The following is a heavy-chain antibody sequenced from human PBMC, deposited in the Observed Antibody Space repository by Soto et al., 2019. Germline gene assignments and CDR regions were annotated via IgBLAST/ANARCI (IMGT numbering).Heavy chain of an antibody. V-gene: IGHV1-18*01. CDR1: GYSFTTYG. Sequence: QVQLVQSRGEVKKPGASVKVSCKTSGYSFTTYGISWVRQAPGQGLEWMGWISGYNGNTNYAQNLQGRVTMTTDTYKNTAYMEPRSLRSDDTAVYYCAREGPAPYYYSGMDVWGQGSTVTASS. CDR2: ISGYNGNT. J-gene: IGHJ6*02. CDR3: AREGPAPYYYSGMDV.